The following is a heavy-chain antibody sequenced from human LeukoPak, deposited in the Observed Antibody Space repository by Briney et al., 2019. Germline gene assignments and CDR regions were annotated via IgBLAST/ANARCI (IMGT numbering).Heavy chain of an antibody. D-gene: IGHD3-16*01. CDR3: ARVRKLRFHYYGTDV. CDR2: MNPNSGNT. CDR1: GYTFTSYD. Sequence: GASVKVSCKASGYTFTSYDINWVRQATGQGLEWMGWMNPNSGNTGYAQKFQGRVTMTRNTSISTAYMELSSLRSEDTAVYYCARVRKLRFHYYGTDVWGQGTTVTVSS. J-gene: IGHJ6*02. V-gene: IGHV1-8*01.